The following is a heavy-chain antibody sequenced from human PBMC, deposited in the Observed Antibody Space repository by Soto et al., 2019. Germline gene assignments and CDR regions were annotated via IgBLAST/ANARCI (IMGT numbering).Heavy chain of an antibody. CDR3: ARGPVSGFSWWCFVP. CDR1: GFTFSSYD. CDR2: IGTAGDT. Sequence: EVQLVESGGGLVQPGGSLRLSCAASGFTFSSYDMHWVRQAPGKSLEWVSAIGTAGDTYYPGSVKGRFTISRENAKNSLYLQMNSLRAGDTAVYYCARGPVSGFSWWCFVPWGQGTLVTVSS. J-gene: IGHJ5*02. D-gene: IGHD2-8*02. V-gene: IGHV3-13*01.